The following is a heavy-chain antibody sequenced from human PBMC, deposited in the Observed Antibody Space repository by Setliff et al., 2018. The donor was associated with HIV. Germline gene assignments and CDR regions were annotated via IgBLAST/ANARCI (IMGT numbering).Heavy chain of an antibody. CDR3: ARARGTNWPFDY. D-gene: IGHD1-1*01. CDR1: GFTFSTTW. CDR2: INTDGSST. Sequence: PGGSLRLSCAASGFTFSTTWMYWVRQAPGKGPVWVSRINTDGSSTTYADSVKGRFTISRDNAKNTLYLQMNSLRAEDTAVYYCARARGTNWPFDYWGQGTLVTVSS. J-gene: IGHJ4*02. V-gene: IGHV3-74*01.